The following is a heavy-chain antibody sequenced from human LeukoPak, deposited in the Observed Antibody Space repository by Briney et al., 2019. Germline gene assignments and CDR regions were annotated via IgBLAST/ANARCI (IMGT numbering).Heavy chain of an antibody. V-gene: IGHV3-23*01. J-gene: IGHJ4*02. CDR3: AKDVRGYNRPFDY. D-gene: IGHD3-10*02. CDR2: INGSGANT. CDR1: GFTFGSCA. Sequence: GGSLRLSCAASGFTFGSCAMNWVRQAPGKGLKWLSSINGSGANTYYADSVEGRFTISRDNSQNTLYLQMNSLRAEDTAVYYCAKDVRGYNRPFDYWGQGTLVTVSS.